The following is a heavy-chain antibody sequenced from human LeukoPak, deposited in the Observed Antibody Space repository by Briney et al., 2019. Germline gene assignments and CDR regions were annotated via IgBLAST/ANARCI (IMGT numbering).Heavy chain of an antibody. CDR2: IKQDGIET. Sequence: GGSLRLSCAASGFNSGNYWMSWVRQAPGQRLEWLANIKQDGIETYYLDSVKGRFAISRDSARNSVYLQMNSLRADETAVYFCARFIASPGPDAFDIWGQGTLVTVSS. J-gene: IGHJ3*02. V-gene: IGHV3-7*01. D-gene: IGHD6-13*01. CDR3: ARFIASPGPDAFDI. CDR1: GFNSGNYW.